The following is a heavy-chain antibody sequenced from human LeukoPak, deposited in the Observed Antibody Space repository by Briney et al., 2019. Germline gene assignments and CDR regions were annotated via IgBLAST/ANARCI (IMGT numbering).Heavy chain of an antibody. Sequence: GGSLRLSCAASGFTFSSYGTHWVRQAPGKGLEWVAVISYDGSNKYYADSVKGRFTISRDNSKNTLYLQMNSLRAEDTAVYYCAKVWGDFDYWGQGTLVTVSS. CDR3: AKVWGDFDY. V-gene: IGHV3-30*18. CDR2: ISYDGSNK. D-gene: IGHD3-16*01. CDR1: GFTFSSYG. J-gene: IGHJ4*02.